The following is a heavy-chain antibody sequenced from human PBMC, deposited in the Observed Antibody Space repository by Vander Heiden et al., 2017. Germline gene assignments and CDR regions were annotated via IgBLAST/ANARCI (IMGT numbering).Heavy chain of an antibody. J-gene: IGHJ6*02. Sequence: QVQLVESGGGVVQPGRSLRLPCAASGFPFSSYGMHWVRQAPGKGLEWVAVISYDGSNKYYADSVKGRFTISRDNSKNTLYLQMNSLRAEDTAVYYCAKDTDYGDASYGMDVWGQGTTVTVSS. CDR3: AKDTDYGDASYGMDV. CDR1: GFPFSSYG. V-gene: IGHV3-30*18. CDR2: ISYDGSNK. D-gene: IGHD4-17*01.